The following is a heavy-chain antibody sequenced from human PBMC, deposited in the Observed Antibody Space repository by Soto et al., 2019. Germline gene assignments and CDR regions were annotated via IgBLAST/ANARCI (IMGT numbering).Heavy chain of an antibody. Sequence: EEQLVQSGAEVKEPGESLRISCKGSGFTVTNYWITWVRQMPGKGLEWMGRIDPGDSYADYGPSFQGLVTISADKSISTAYLQWNSRRASVSAMYYCARLCRSPSCYGGPDAFDIWGQGTMVTVSS. D-gene: IGHD2-2*01. J-gene: IGHJ3*02. CDR2: IDPGDSYA. V-gene: IGHV5-10-1*01. CDR1: GFTVTNYW. CDR3: ARLCRSPSCYGGPDAFDI.